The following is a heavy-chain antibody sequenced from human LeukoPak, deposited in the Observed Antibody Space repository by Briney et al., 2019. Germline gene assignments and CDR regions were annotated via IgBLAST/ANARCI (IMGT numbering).Heavy chain of an antibody. CDR3: AIPRHRDGGHLDY. J-gene: IGHJ4*02. D-gene: IGHD3-10*01. V-gene: IGHV1-18*01. CDR1: GYTFTSYG. Sequence: GASVKVSCKASGYTFTSYGISWVRQPPGQGLEWMGLISTYNSNTNYAQELQGRVTMTTDTSTSTAYMELRSLRSDDTAVYYCAIPRHRDGGHLDYWGQGTLVTVSS. CDR2: ISTYNSNT.